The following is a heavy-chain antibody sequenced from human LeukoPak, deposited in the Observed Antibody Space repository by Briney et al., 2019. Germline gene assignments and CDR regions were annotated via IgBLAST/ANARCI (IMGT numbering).Heavy chain of an antibody. CDR1: GFTSSSYA. CDR3: ARATYDSSGYYRYYFDY. D-gene: IGHD3-22*01. CDR2: ISGSGGST. J-gene: IGHJ4*02. Sequence: GGSLRLSCAASGFTSSSYAMSWVRQAPGKGLEWVSAISGSGGSTYYADSVKGRFTISRDNSKNTLYLQMNSLRAEDTAVYYCARATYDSSGYYRYYFDYWDQGTLVTVSS. V-gene: IGHV3-23*01.